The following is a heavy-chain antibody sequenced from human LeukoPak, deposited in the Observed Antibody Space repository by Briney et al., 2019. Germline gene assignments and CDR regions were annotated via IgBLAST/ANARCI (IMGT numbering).Heavy chain of an antibody. J-gene: IGHJ6*03. CDR3: ATVGHYDSSGYYYYMDV. D-gene: IGHD3-22*01. CDR2: FDPEDGET. CDR1: GYTLTELS. V-gene: IGHV1-24*01. Sequence: GASVKVSCKVSGYTLTELSMHWVRQAPGKGLEWMGGFDPEDGETIYAQKFQGRVTMTEDTSTGTAYMELSSLRSEDTAVYYCATVGHYDSSGYYYYMDVWGKGTTVTVSS.